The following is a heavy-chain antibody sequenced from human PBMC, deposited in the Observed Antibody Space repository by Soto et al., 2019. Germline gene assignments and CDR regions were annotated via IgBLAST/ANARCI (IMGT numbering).Heavy chain of an antibody. D-gene: IGHD1-1*01. CDR2: IYHSGIA. CDR3: ARELVYNSGMPFDY. V-gene: IGHV4-30-4*01. J-gene: IGHJ4*02. Sequence: SQTLPLTCTVSGGSISIGDFYCSWIRLPPGKGLEWIGYIYHSGIAYYNPSLKSRATISLDTSKNQFSLKLSSVTAADTAVYFCARELVYNSGMPFDYWGQGALVTVS. CDR1: GGSISIGDFY.